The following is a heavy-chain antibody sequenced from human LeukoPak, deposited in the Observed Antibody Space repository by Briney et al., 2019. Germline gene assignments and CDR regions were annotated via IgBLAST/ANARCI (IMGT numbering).Heavy chain of an antibody. J-gene: IGHJ4*02. CDR3: ASCPYDFWSGYYPLDY. V-gene: IGHV1-8*03. D-gene: IGHD3-3*01. CDR2: MNPNSGNT. CDR1: GHTFTSYD. Sequence: ASVKVSCKASGHTFTSYDINWVRQATGQGLEWMGWMNPNSGNTGYAQKFQGRVTITRNTSISTAYMELSSLRSDDTAVYYCASCPYDFWSGYYPLDYWGQGTLVTVSS.